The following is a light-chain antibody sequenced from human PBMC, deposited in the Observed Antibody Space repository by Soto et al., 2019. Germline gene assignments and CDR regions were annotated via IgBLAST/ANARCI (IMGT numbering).Light chain of an antibody. Sequence: EIVVTQSPDTLSLSPGERATLSCRASQSVGRRYLAWYQQKPGQAPMLLIYDTSERASDIPDRFSGSGSGTDFTLTISRLVPEDFAVYYCQYQGTFGGGTKVEIK. CDR2: DTS. CDR3: QYQGT. V-gene: IGKV3-20*01. CDR1: QSVGRRY. J-gene: IGKJ4*01.